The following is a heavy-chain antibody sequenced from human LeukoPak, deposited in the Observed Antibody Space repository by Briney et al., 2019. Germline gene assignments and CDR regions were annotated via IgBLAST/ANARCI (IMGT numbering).Heavy chain of an antibody. CDR3: ARGDRYYGMDV. CDR1: GFTFSSYA. CDR2: ISGSGGST. V-gene: IGHV3-23*01. J-gene: IGHJ6*02. Sequence: GGSLRLSCAASGFTFSSYAMSWVRQAPGKGLEWVSAISGSGGSTYYADSVKGRFTISRDNAKNSLYLQMNSLRAEDTAVYYCARGDRYYGMDVWGQGTTVTVSS.